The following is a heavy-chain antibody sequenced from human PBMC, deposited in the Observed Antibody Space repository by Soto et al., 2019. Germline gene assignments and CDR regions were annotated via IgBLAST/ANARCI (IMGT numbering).Heavy chain of an antibody. CDR2: ISGSGGST. CDR3: AKYAYSGYDGAECSFDY. Sequence: PGGSLRLSCGASGFTFSSYAMSWVRQAPGKGLEWVSAISGSGGSTYYADSVKGRFTISRDNSKSTLYLQMNSLRAEDTAVYYCAKYAYSGYDGAECSFDYWGQGTLVTVSS. V-gene: IGHV3-23*01. CDR1: GFTFSSYA. D-gene: IGHD5-12*01. J-gene: IGHJ4*02.